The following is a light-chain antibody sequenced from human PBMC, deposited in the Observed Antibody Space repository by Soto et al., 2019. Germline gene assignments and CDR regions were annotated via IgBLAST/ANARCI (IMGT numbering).Light chain of an antibody. Sequence: IALTQSPGPLSLSPGERAVLSCRASQSISSSFLAWYQQRPGQAPRLILYATSSRATGIPDRFSGSGSGTDFTFTISSLEPEDSAVYFCQQYASSPTFGQGTRLDIK. CDR3: QQYASSPT. CDR1: QSISSSF. CDR2: ATS. V-gene: IGKV3-20*01. J-gene: IGKJ5*01.